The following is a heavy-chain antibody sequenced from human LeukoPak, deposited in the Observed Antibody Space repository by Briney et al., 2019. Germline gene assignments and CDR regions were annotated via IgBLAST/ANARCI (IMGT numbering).Heavy chain of an antibody. CDR2: ISYDGSNK. D-gene: IGHD2-2*01. V-gene: IGHV3-30*04. J-gene: IGHJ4*02. CDR1: GFTFSSCA. CDR3: ARAESGYCNSTSCYVGGGDY. Sequence: PGRSLRLSCAASGFTFSSCAMHWVRQAPGKGLEWVAVISYDGSNKYYADSVKGRFTISRDNSKNTLYPQMNSLRAEDTAVYYCARAESGYCNSTSCYVGGGDYWGQGTLVTVSS.